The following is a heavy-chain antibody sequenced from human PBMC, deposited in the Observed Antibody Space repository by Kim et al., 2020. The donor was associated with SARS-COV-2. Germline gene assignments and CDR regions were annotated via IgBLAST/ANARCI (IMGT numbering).Heavy chain of an antibody. CDR2: INHSGST. D-gene: IGHD3-3*01. CDR3: ASGGEWLPYY. CDR1: GGSFSGYY. Sequence: SETLSLTCAVYGGSFSGYYWSWIRQPPGKGLEWIGEINHSGSTNYNPSLKSRVTISVDTSKNQFSLKLSSVTAADTAVYYCASGGEWLPYYWGQGTLVTVSS. V-gene: IGHV4-34*01. J-gene: IGHJ4*02.